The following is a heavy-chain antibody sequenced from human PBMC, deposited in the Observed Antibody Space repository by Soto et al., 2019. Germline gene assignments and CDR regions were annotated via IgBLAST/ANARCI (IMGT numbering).Heavy chain of an antibody. CDR2: ISAYNGNT. CDR1: GYTFTSYG. CDR3: ARGIVVVPAASHRYYYYGMDV. J-gene: IGHJ6*02. D-gene: IGHD2-2*01. V-gene: IGHV1-18*01. Sequence: ASVKVSCKASGYTFTSYGISWVRQAPGQGLEWMGWISAYNGNTNYAQKLQGRVTMTTDTSTSTAYMELRSLRSDDTAVYYCARGIVVVPAASHRYYYYGMDVWGQGTTVTVSS.